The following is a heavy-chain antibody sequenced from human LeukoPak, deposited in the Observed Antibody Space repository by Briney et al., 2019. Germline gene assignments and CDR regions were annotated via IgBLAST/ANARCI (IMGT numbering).Heavy chain of an antibody. CDR3: ARGYCSSTSCYTGRVYYFDY. CDR1: GGSISSGGYY. V-gene: IGHV4-31*03. J-gene: IGHJ4*02. D-gene: IGHD2-2*02. Sequence: TLSLTCTVSGGSISSGGYYWSWIRQHPGKGLEWIGYIYYSGSTYYNPSLKSRVTISADTSKNQFSLKLSSVTAADTAVYYCARGYCSSTSCYTGRVYYFDYWGQGTLVTVSS. CDR2: IYYSGST.